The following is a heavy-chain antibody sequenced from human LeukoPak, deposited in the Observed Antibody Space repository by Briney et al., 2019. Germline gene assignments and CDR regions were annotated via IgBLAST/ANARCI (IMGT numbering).Heavy chain of an antibody. J-gene: IGHJ5*02. Sequence: ASVKVSCKASGYTFTDFHIHWVRQAPGQGLEWMGWINPKNGGTNYAQNFQGRVTISVDTSKNQFSLKLSSVTAADTAVYYCARGGVGEWLPYNWFDPWGQGTLVTVSS. CDR2: INPKNGGT. D-gene: IGHD3-3*01. CDR3: ARGGVGEWLPYNWFDP. CDR1: GYTFTDFH. V-gene: IGHV1-2*02.